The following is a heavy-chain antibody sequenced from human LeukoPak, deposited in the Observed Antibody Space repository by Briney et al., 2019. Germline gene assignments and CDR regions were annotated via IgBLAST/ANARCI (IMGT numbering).Heavy chain of an antibody. D-gene: IGHD3-22*01. Sequence: GGSLRLSCAASGFTFSSYAMSWVRQAPGKGLEWVSAVTGSGGSTFYADSVKGRFTISRDNSKNTVYLQMNSLRAEDTAVYYCAKDQYYYDYSGRPTGSWGQGTLVAVSS. CDR1: GFTFSSYA. V-gene: IGHV3-23*01. J-gene: IGHJ5*02. CDR2: VTGSGGST. CDR3: AKDQYYYDYSGRPTGS.